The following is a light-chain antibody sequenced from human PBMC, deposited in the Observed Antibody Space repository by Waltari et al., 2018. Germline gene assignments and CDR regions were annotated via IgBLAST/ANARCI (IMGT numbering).Light chain of an antibody. Sequence: EIVLTQSPATLSFSPGQRATLSCRASQSVDRRLTWYQQKPGQPPRLLIYDVSNRATDIPARFSGSGSGTDFTLTISDLKSEDFATYYYQHRSDWPPMYTFGQGTKLQIK. CDR2: DVS. CDR3: QHRSDWPPMYT. CDR1: QSVDRR. V-gene: IGKV3-11*01. J-gene: IGKJ2*01.